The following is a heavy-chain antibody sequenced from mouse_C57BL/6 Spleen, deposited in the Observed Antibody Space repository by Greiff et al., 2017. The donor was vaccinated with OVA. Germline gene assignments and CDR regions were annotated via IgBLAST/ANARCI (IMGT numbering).Heavy chain of an antibody. Sequence: DVQLQESGPGLVKPSQSLSLTCSVTGYSITSGYYWNWLRQSPGNKLEWMAFISYDGSNNYNPSLKNRVTITRDTSKNQFFLKLNSVTTEDTATYYCARVGYWYFDVWGTGTTVTVSS. CDR2: ISYDGSN. CDR1: GYSITSGYY. J-gene: IGHJ1*03. CDR3: ARVGYWYFDV. V-gene: IGHV3-6*01.